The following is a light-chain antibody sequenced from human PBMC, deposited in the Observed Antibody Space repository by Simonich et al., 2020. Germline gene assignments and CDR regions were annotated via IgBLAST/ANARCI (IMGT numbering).Light chain of an antibody. V-gene: IGKV3-15*01. CDR1: QRVSSN. Sequence: EIVMTQSPATLSVSPGERATLSCRASQRVSSNLAWYQQKPGQAPRLLIYVASTRATGSPARVSGSGSGTEFTLTISSMQSEDFAVYYCQQYNNWPPWTFGQGTKVEIK. J-gene: IGKJ1*01. CDR3: QQYNNWPPWT. CDR2: VAS.